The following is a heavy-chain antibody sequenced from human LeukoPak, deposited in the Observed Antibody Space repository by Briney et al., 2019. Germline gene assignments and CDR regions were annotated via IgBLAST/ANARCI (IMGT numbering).Heavy chain of an antibody. CDR3: ARAAYYYDSSGYLY. Sequence: NSSETLSLTCAVYGGSFSGYYWSWIRQPPGKGLEWIGEINHSGSTNYNPSLKSRVTISVDTSKNQFSLKLSSVTAADTAVYYCARAAYYYDSSGYLYWGQGTLVTVSS. D-gene: IGHD3-22*01. V-gene: IGHV4-34*01. J-gene: IGHJ4*02. CDR2: INHSGST. CDR1: GGSFSGYY.